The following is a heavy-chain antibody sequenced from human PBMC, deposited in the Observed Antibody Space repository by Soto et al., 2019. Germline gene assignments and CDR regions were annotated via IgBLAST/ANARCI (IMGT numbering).Heavy chain of an antibody. CDR1: GYTFTSYA. CDR3: ARAPFITMVRGVGDY. D-gene: IGHD3-10*01. CDR2: INAGNGNT. Sequence: QVQLVQSGAEVKKPGASVKVSCKASGYTFTSYAMHWVRQAPGQRLEWMGWINAGNGNTKYSQKFQGRVTITRDTSASTAYMELSSLRSEDTAVYYCARAPFITMVRGVGDYWGQGTLVTVSS. V-gene: IGHV1-3*01. J-gene: IGHJ4*02.